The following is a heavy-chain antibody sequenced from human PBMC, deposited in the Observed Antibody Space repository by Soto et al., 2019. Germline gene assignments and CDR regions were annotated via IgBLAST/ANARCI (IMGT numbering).Heavy chain of an antibody. CDR2: ISAYNGNT. V-gene: IGHV1-18*01. D-gene: IGHD6-19*01. Sequence: ASVKVSCKASGYTFTSYGISWVRQAPGQGLEWMGRISAYNGNTNYAQKLQGRVTMTTDTSTSTAYMELRSLRSDDTAVYYCARDQWLVLYYYGMDVWGQGTTVTVSS. CDR1: GYTFTSYG. J-gene: IGHJ6*02. CDR3: ARDQWLVLYYYGMDV.